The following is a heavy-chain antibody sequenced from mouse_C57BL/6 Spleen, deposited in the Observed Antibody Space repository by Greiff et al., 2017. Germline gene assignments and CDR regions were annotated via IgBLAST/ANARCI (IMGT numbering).Heavy chain of an antibody. J-gene: IGHJ2*01. CDR3: ARDRHYYGSRGLLDY. CDR2: ISYDGSK. D-gene: IGHD1-1*01. CDR1: GYSITSGYY. Sequence: EVKLMESGPGLVKPSPSLSLTCSVTGYSITSGYYWNWIRQFPGNQLEWMSYISYDGSKNYNPSLKNRISITRDTSKSQFFLKLNSVTTEDTATYDCARDRHYYGSRGLLDYWGQGTTLTVSS. V-gene: IGHV3-6*01.